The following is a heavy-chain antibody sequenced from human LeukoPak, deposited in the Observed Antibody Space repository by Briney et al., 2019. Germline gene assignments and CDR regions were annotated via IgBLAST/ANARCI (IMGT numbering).Heavy chain of an antibody. J-gene: IGHJ6*02. Sequence: SETLSLTCTVSDGSISSYYWSWIRQPPGKGLEWIGYIYYSGSTNYNPSLKSRVTISVDTSKNQFSLKLSSVTAADTAVYYCARHEAVAAPDYYYYGMDVWGQGTTVTVSS. D-gene: IGHD6-19*01. V-gene: IGHV4-59*08. CDR3: ARHEAVAAPDYYYYGMDV. CDR2: IYYSGST. CDR1: DGSISSYY.